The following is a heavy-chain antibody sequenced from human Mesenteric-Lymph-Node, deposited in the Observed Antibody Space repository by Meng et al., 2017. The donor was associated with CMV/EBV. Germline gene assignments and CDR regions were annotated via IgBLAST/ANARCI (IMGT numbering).Heavy chain of an antibody. V-gene: IGHV4-31*03. Sequence: CTVSGGSINSGGYYWSWVRQRPGQGLEWIGYINDRGSTDSNPSLKSRISISVDTSKNQFSLNLRFVTAADTAVYYCARDSVAASGLDFWGQGALVTSPQ. D-gene: IGHD6-19*01. J-gene: IGHJ4*02. CDR2: INDRGST. CDR1: GGSINSGGYY. CDR3: ARDSVAASGLDF.